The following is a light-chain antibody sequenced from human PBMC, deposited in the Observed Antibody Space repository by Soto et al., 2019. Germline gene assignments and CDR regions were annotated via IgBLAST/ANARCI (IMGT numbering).Light chain of an antibody. CDR3: QSFDLSLSAVI. J-gene: IGLJ2*01. CDR2: GSN. V-gene: IGLV1-40*01. Sequence: QAVVMQPPSVSGAPGQTVTISCTGSSSNIGAGYDVHWYQQFPGTAPKLLISGSNNRPSGVPDRFSGSKSGTSASLAITGLQPEDEANYYCQSFDLSLSAVILGGGTKLTVL. CDR1: SSNIGAGYD.